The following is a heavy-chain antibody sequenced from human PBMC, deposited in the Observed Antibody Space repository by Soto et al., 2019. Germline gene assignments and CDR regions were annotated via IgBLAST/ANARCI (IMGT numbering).Heavy chain of an antibody. CDR1: GFTFRSYA. Sequence: GGSLRLSCEASGFTFRSYAMHWVRQAPGKGLEWVASTSYDENNRYYTDSVKGRFTISRDNAKNSLYLQMNSLRPEDTAVYYCAGYEFDYWGQGTLVTVSS. J-gene: IGHJ4*02. CDR2: TSYDENNR. CDR3: AGYEFDY. D-gene: IGHD3-16*01. V-gene: IGHV3-30-3*01.